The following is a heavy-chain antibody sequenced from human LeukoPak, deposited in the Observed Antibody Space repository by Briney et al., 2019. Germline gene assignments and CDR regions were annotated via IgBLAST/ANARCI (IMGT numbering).Heavy chain of an antibody. V-gene: IGHV3-23*01. D-gene: IGHD4-11*01. CDR3: AKGGHDYNPFYW. CDR1: GFTFSTSA. J-gene: IGHJ4*02. Sequence: QPGGSLRLSCAASGFTFSTSAMGWVRQAPGKGLEWVSSIKGGGGDPFYADSVKGRFTISRDNSKNTLFLQLSSLRAEDTAVYYCAKGGHDYNPFYWWGQGTLVTVSS. CDR2: IKGGGGDP.